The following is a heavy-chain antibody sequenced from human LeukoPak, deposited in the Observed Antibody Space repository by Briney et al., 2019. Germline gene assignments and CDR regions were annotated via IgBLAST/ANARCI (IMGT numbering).Heavy chain of an antibody. V-gene: IGHV3-21*01. CDR1: GFTFSSYG. Sequence: GGSLRLSCAVSGFTFSSYGMSWVRQAPGKGLEWVSGISSTGGSTYYADSVKGRFTISRDNAKNSLYLQMNSLRAEDTAVYYCARAYYYDSSGYYYFDYWGQGTLVTVSS. J-gene: IGHJ4*02. CDR2: ISSTGGST. CDR3: ARAYYYDSSGYYYFDY. D-gene: IGHD3-22*01.